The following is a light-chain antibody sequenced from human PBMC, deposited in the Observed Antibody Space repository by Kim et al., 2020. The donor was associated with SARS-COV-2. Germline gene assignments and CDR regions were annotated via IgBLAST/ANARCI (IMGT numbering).Light chain of an antibody. CDR2: GRN. CDR1: SLRSYY. V-gene: IGLV3-19*01. J-gene: IGLJ2*01. Sequence: SSELTQDPAVSVALGQTVRITCQGDSLRSYYATWYQQKPRQAPLLVIFGRNNRPSGIPDRFSGSTSGNTASLPISGAQAEDEADFYCQSRDSGGNVVFGG. CDR3: QSRDSGGNVV.